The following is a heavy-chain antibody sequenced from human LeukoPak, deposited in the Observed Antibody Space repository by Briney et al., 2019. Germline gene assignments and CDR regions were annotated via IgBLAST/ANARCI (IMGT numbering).Heavy chain of an antibody. Sequence: GGSLRLSCAASGFTFSDHGMHWVRQAPGKGLEWVANIKQDGSEKYYVDSVKGRFTISRDNAKNSLYLQMNSLRAEDTAVYYCARDGPPGDYGGTGWVGHWGQGTLVTVSS. CDR2: IKQDGSEK. CDR1: GFTFSDHG. D-gene: IGHD4-23*01. J-gene: IGHJ4*02. V-gene: IGHV3-7*01. CDR3: ARDGPPGDYGGTGWVGH.